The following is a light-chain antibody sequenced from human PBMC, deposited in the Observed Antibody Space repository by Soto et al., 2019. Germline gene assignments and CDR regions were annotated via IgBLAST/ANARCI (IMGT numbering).Light chain of an antibody. Sequence: QSVLAQPASVSGSPGQSITISCTGTSSDVGGYNYVSWYQQHPGKAPKLMIYDVSNRPSGVSNRFSGSKSGNTASLIISGLQAEDEADYYCSSYTSSSTLYGFGTGTKVTVL. V-gene: IGLV2-14*01. CDR3: SSYTSSSTLYG. J-gene: IGLJ1*01. CDR1: SSDVGGYNY. CDR2: DVS.